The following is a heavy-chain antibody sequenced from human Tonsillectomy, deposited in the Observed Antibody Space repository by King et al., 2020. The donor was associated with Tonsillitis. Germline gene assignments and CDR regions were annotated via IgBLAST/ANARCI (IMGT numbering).Heavy chain of an antibody. CDR1: GGSISSSNYY. Sequence: QLQESGPGLVKPSETLSLTCTVSGGSISSSNYYWGWFRQPPGKGLEWIGSVYYRGRSHFNESLRSRVTLSVDSSKNQFSLRVTSVTTADTAVYSCATHVVQLRGFGESDCWGQGTLVTVSS. CDR2: VYYRGRS. CDR3: ATHVVQLRGFGESDC. J-gene: IGHJ4*02. D-gene: IGHD3-10*01. V-gene: IGHV4-39*01.